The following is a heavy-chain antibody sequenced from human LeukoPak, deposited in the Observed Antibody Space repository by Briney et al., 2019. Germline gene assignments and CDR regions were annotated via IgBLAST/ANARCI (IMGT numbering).Heavy chain of an antibody. J-gene: IGHJ4*02. CDR1: GYPFTSYN. CDR2: INPRGGGILNPRGGSM. CDR3: ARDRSTWSVDY. D-gene: IGHD2-2*01. Sequence: ASVKVSCKASGYPFTSYNMHWVRQATGQGLEWLGIINPRGGGILNPRGGSMTYAQKFQGRITMTMDTSTSTVYMELSSLTSEDTAMYYCARDRSTWSVDYWGQGTPVTVSS. V-gene: IGHV1-46*01.